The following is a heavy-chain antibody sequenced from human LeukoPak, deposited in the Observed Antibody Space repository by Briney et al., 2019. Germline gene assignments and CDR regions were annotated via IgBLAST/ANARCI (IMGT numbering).Heavy chain of an antibody. CDR2: IKSKTDGGTT. CDR3: TTDGLRSSSWPYDAFDI. V-gene: IGHV3-15*01. D-gene: IGHD6-13*01. J-gene: IGHJ3*02. CDR1: GFTFSNAW. Sequence: PGGSLRLSCAASGFTFSNAWMSWVRQAPGKGLEWVGRIKSKTDGGTTDYAAPVKGRFTISRDDSKNTLYLQMNSLKTEDTAVYYCTTDGLRSSSWPYDAFDIWGQGTMVTVSS.